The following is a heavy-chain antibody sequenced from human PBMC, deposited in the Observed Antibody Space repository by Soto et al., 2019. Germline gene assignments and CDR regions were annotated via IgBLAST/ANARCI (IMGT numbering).Heavy chain of an antibody. D-gene: IGHD5-12*01. V-gene: IGHV3-23*01. CDR1: GFTFSSYA. CDR3: AKDMEATIDYWFDP. Sequence: LSLTCAASGFTFSSYAMSWVRQAQGKGLEWVSAISGSGGSTYYADSVKGRFTISRDNSKNTLYLQMNSLRAEDTAVYYCAKDMEATIDYWFDPWGQGTLVTVSS. J-gene: IGHJ5*02. CDR2: ISGSGGST.